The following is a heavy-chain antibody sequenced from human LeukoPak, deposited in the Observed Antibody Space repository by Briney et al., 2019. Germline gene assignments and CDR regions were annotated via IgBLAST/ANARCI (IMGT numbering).Heavy chain of an antibody. D-gene: IGHD3-16*01. V-gene: IGHV1-46*01. CDR1: GYTFTSYY. J-gene: IGHJ4*02. Sequence: GASVKVSCKASGYTFTSYYMHWVRQAPGQGLAWMGIINPSGGSTSYAQKFQGRVTITRDTATSTVYMELSRLRAEVTAVYFCARVAYDYVWGSYSHYFDYWGQGTLVTVSS. CDR2: INPSGGST. CDR3: ARVAYDYVWGSYSHYFDY.